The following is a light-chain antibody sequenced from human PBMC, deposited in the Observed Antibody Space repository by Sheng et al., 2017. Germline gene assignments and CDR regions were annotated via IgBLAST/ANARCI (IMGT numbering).Light chain of an antibody. CDR3: QQRSNWPPMYT. Sequence: EIVLTQSPGTLSLSPGERVTLSCRASQSVSSSYLAWYQQKPGQAPRLLIYGASNRATGIPARFSGSGSGTDFTLTISSLEPEDFAIYYCQQRSNWPPMYTFGHGT. CDR2: GAS. CDR1: QSVSSSY. J-gene: IGKJ2*01. V-gene: IGKV3D-20*02.